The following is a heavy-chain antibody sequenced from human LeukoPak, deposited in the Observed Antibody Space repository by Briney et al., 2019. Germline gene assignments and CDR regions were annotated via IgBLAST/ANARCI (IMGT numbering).Heavy chain of an antibody. D-gene: IGHD3-22*01. J-gene: IGHJ4*02. V-gene: IGHV3-66*01. Sequence: GGSLRLSCAASGFTASSNYMSWVRQAPGKGLEWVSVIYSGGSTYYADSVKGRFTISRDNSKNTLYLQTNSLRAEDTAVYYCATTYYYDSSGYPDYWGQGTLVTVSS. CDR1: GFTASSNY. CDR3: ATTYYYDSSGYPDY. CDR2: IYSGGST.